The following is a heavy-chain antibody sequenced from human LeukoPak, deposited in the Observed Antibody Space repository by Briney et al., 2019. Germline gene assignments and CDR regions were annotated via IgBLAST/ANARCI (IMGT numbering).Heavy chain of an antibody. CDR3: AKDRDGYNSPFDY. Sequence: GSLRLSCAASGFTFSSYAISWVRQGPGKGLEWVSAIGGSVGSTYYADSVRGRFTISRDNSKNALNLQMDSLRPEDTAVYYCAKDRDGYNSPFDYWGQGTLVTVSS. J-gene: IGHJ4*02. V-gene: IGHV3-23*01. CDR2: IGGSVGST. D-gene: IGHD5-24*01. CDR1: GFTFSSYA.